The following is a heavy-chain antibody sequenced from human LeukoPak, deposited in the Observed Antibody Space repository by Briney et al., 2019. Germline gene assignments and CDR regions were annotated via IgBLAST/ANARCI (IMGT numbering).Heavy chain of an antibody. CDR3: ARENWTNDF. D-gene: IGHD1/OR15-1a*01. CDR1: GFTFTTYY. Sequence: GGSLRLSCAASGFTFTTYYMSWVRQAPGKGLEWVANINQDGGTKYYVDSVKGRSTISRDNAISSVFLQMNSLRAEDTAVYYCARENWTNDFWGQGTLVTVSS. CDR2: INQDGGTK. J-gene: IGHJ4*02. V-gene: IGHV3-7*01.